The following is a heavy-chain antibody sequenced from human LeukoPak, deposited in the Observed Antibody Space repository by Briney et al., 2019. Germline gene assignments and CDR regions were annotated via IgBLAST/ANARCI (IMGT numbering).Heavy chain of an antibody. J-gene: IGHJ5*02. Sequence: GGSLRLSCKASGFTFINYSMNWVRQAPGKGLEWVSSISSSSSYIYYADSVKGRFTISRDNFKNTLSLQMNGLRVEDTALYYCVNSGFDPWGQGTLVTVSS. CDR1: GFTFINYS. CDR3: VNSGFDP. D-gene: IGHD3-10*01. CDR2: ISSSSSYI. V-gene: IGHV3-21*01.